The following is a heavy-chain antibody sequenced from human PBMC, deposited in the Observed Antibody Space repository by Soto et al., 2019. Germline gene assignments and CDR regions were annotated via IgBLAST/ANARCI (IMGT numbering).Heavy chain of an antibody. D-gene: IGHD4-17*01. CDR1: GFTFSSYG. CDR3: AREDLRW. CDR2: IWYDGSKK. V-gene: IGHV3-33*01. Sequence: QVQLVASGGGVVQPGRSLRLSCAASGFTFSSYGMHWVRQAPGKGLEWVAVIWYDGSKKYYADSVKGRFTISRDNSKNTLYLQMCSLRDEDTAVYYCAREDLRWRGQGTLVTVSS. J-gene: IGHJ4*02.